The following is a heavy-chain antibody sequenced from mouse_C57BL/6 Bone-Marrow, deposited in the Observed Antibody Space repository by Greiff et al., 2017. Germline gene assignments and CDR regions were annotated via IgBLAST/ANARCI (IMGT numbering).Heavy chain of an antibody. CDR3: SRDGGFAY. V-gene: IGHV14-4*01. D-gene: IGHD3-1*01. Sequence: VQLQQSGAELVRPGASVKLSCTASGFNIKDDYMHWVKQRPEQGLEWIGWIDPENGDTEYASKFQGKATITADTSSNTAYLQLSSLTSEDTAFYYCSRDGGFAYWGQGTLATVS. CDR1: GFNIKDDY. J-gene: IGHJ3*01. CDR2: IDPENGDT.